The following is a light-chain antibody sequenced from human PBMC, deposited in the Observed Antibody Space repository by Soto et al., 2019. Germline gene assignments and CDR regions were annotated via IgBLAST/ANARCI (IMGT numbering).Light chain of an antibody. Sequence: DIQMTQSPSSLSASVGDIVTITCRASQTINAYLNWYQQKPGKAPKLLIYAASSLQSGVPSRFSGSGSGTDFTLTISSLQPEDFATYYCQESYRTPRTFGQGTRLEI. CDR3: QESYRTPRT. J-gene: IGKJ2*01. CDR1: QTINAY. CDR2: AAS. V-gene: IGKV1-39*01.